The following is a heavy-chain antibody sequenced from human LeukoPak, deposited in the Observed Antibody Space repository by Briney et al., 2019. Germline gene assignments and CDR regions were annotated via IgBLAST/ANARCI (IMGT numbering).Heavy chain of an antibody. Sequence: GGSPRLSCTASGFTFSNYAMSWVRQAPGKGLEWVSTISGSDGSTYYADSVKGRFTISRDNSKNTLYLQMNSLRVEDTAIYYCAKGRGYCTGGSCYSDYWGQGTLVTVSS. V-gene: IGHV3-23*01. CDR1: GFTFSNYA. CDR3: AKGRGYCTGGSCYSDY. CDR2: ISGSDGST. J-gene: IGHJ4*02. D-gene: IGHD2-15*01.